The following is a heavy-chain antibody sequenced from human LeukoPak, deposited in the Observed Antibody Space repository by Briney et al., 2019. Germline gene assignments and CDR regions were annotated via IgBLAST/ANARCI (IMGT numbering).Heavy chain of an antibody. V-gene: IGHV3-21*01. CDR3: ARDRGSYTFDY. J-gene: IGHJ4*02. CDR2: ISSSSYI. CDR1: GFTFSSYS. Sequence: PGGSLRLSCAASGFTFSSYSMNWVRQAPGKGLEWVSSISSSSYIYYADSVKGRFTISRDNAKNSLYLQMNSLRAEDTAVYYCARDRGSYTFDYWGQGTLVTVSS. D-gene: IGHD1-26*01.